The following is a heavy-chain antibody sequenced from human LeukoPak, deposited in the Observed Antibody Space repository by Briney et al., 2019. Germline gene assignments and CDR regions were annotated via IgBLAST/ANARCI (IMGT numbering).Heavy chain of an antibody. D-gene: IGHD3-3*01. V-gene: IGHV4-30-4*01. CDR2: IYYSGST. Sequence: SQTLSLTCSVSGGSISSGDYYWSWIRQPPGKGLEWIGYIYYSGSTYYNPSLKSRVTISVDTSKNQFPLKLSSVTAADTAVYYCARALYYDFWSGYQRNYYYYGMDVWGQGTTVTVSS. J-gene: IGHJ6*02. CDR1: GGSISSGDYY. CDR3: ARALYYDFWSGYQRNYYYYGMDV.